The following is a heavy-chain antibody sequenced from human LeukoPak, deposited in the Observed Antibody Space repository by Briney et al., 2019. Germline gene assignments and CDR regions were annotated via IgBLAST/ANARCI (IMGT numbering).Heavy chain of an antibody. CDR1: GGSISSYY. V-gene: IGHV4-4*09. CDR3: ARLQYSSSWYYFDY. Sequence: SETLSLTCTVSGGSISSYYWSRIRQPPGKGLEWIGYIYTSGSTNYNPSLKSRVTISVDTSKNQFSLKLSSVTAADTAVYYCARLQYSSSWYYFDYWGQGTLVTVSS. CDR2: IYTSGST. D-gene: IGHD6-13*01. J-gene: IGHJ4*02.